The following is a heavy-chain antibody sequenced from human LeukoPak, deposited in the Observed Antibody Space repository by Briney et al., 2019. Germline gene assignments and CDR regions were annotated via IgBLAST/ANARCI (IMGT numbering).Heavy chain of an antibody. D-gene: IGHD2-15*01. CDR1: GYTFTSYG. CDR2: ISAYNGNT. CDR3: ALVVVAATYSY. Sequence: ASVKVSCKASGYTFTSYGISWVRQAPGQGLEWIGWISAYNGNTNYAQKLQGRVTMTTDTSTSTAYMELRSLRSDDTAVYYCALVVVAATYSYWGQGTLVTVSS. V-gene: IGHV1-18*01. J-gene: IGHJ4*02.